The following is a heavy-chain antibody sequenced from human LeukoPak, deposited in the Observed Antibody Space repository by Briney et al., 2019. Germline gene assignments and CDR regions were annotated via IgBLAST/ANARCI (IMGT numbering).Heavy chain of an antibody. CDR3: VRSYGLEGDY. CDR1: GYSFTGYG. CDR2: IAAYNGFT. Sequence: ASVKVSCKASGYSFTGYGVAWVRQAPGQGLEWMGWIAAYNGFTNYAENLQGRLTLSTDTSTSSAFMELRNLTSDDTAVYFCVRSYGLEGDYWGRGTLVTVSS. V-gene: IGHV1-18*01. J-gene: IGHJ4*02. D-gene: IGHD3-16*01.